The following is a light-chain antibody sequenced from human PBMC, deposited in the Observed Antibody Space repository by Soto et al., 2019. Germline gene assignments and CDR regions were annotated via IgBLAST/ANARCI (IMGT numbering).Light chain of an antibody. J-gene: IGKJ5*01. CDR3: QQYHNWPLIT. V-gene: IGKV3-15*01. CDR2: GAS. Sequence: VLTQPASVSVSPGERATLSCRASQSISDNLVWYQQKPGQAPRLLIYGASTRATGTPARFSGSGSGADYFPTISSLQSEDFAVYYCQQYHNWPLITFGQGTRLEIK. CDR1: QSISDN.